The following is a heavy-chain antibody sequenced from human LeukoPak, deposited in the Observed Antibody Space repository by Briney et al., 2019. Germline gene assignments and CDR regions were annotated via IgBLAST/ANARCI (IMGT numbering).Heavy chain of an antibody. CDR2: ISYDGSNK. Sequence: HAGESLRLSCAASGFTFSSYAMHWVRQAPGKGLEWVAVISYDGSNKYYADSVKGRFTISRDSSKNTLYLQMNSLRAEDTAVYYCARGVVPAAINQPPDYWGQGTLVTVSS. CDR1: GFTFSSYA. D-gene: IGHD2-2*01. V-gene: IGHV3-30-3*01. J-gene: IGHJ4*02. CDR3: ARGVVPAAINQPPDY.